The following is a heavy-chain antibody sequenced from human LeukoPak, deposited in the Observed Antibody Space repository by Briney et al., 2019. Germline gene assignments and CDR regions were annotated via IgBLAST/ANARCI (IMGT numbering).Heavy chain of an antibody. CDR3: ARRSGWYSKYYFDY. J-gene: IGHJ4*02. Sequence: PSETLSLTCAVYGGSFSGYYWSRIRQPPGKGLEWIGEINHSGSTNYNPSLKSRVTISVDTSKNQFSLKLSSVTAADTAVYYCARRSGWYSKYYFDYWGQGTLVTVSS. CDR1: GGSFSGYY. CDR2: INHSGST. V-gene: IGHV4-34*01. D-gene: IGHD6-19*01.